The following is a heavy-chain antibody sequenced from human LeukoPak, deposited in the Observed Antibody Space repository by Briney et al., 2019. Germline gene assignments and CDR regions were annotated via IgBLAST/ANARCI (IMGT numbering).Heavy chain of an antibody. Sequence: SETLSLTCTVSGGSISGYYWSWIRQPAGKGQEWIGRMYTTGSTLYNPSLKSRVTMSVDTSKNQFSLKLSSVTAADTAVYYCARAVSSGYYYRNWFDPWGQGTLVTVSS. CDR2: MYTTGST. D-gene: IGHD3-22*01. V-gene: IGHV4-4*07. J-gene: IGHJ5*02. CDR1: GGSISGYY. CDR3: ARAVSSGYYYRNWFDP.